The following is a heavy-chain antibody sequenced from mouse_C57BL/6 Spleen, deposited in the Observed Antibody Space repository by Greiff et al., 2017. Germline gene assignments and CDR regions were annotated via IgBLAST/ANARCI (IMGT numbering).Heavy chain of an antibody. J-gene: IGHJ3*01. CDR1: GYAFTNYL. D-gene: IGHD1-1*01. CDR2: SNPGSGGT. Sequence: VQLQQSGAELVRPGTSVKVSCKASGYAFTNYLIEWVKQRPGQGLGWIGVSNPGSGGTNYNEKFKGKATLAADKSSSTAYMQLSSLTSEDSAVYFCARNLPITTVVAPFAYWGQGTLVTVSA. CDR3: ARNLPITTVVAPFAY. V-gene: IGHV1-54*01.